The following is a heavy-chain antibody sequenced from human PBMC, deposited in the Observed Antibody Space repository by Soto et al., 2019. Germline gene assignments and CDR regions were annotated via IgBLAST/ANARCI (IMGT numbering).Heavy chain of an antibody. V-gene: IGHV1-18*01. CDR1: GYTFTSYG. Sequence: ASVKVSCKASGYTFTSYGISWVRQAPGQGLEWMGWISAYNGNTNYAQKLQGRVTMTTDTSTSAAYMELRSLRSDDTAVYYCARVMGLVVPAATTYYYGMDVWGQGTTVTVSS. J-gene: IGHJ6*02. CDR3: ARVMGLVVPAATTYYYGMDV. D-gene: IGHD2-2*01. CDR2: ISAYNGNT.